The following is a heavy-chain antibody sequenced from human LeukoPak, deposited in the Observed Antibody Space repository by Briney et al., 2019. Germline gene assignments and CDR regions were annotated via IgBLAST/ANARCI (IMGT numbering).Heavy chain of an antibody. CDR2: IRNSGADT. Sequence: GGSLRLSCAASGFTFSTYAMSWVRQAPGQGLEWVSTIRNSGADTYYLDSVKGRFTISRDNSKNTLYLQMYSLRAEDTAVYYCAKSRHGATYGLGLDVWGQGTTVTASS. D-gene: IGHD1-26*01. V-gene: IGHV3-23*01. CDR1: GFTFSTYA. CDR3: AKSRHGATYGLGLDV. J-gene: IGHJ6*02.